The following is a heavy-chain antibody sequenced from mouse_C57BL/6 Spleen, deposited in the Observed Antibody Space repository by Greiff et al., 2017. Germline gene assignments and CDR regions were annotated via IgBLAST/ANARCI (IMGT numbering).Heavy chain of an antibody. D-gene: IGHD2-3*01. V-gene: IGHV1-54*01. CDR3: ARSSYDGHYFDY. CDR2: INPGSGGT. J-gene: IGHJ2*01. Sequence: VQLVESGAELVRPGTSVKVSCKASGYAFTNYLIEWVKQRPGQGLEWIGVINPGSGGTNYNEKFKGKATLTADKSSSTAYMQLSSLTSEDSAVYFCARSSYDGHYFDYWGQGTTLTVSS. CDR1: GYAFTNYL.